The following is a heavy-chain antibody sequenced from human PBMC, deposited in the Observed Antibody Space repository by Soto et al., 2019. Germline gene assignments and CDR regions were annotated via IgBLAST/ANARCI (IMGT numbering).Heavy chain of an antibody. CDR3: AREDSSSWSRHFDY. V-gene: IGHV4-31*11. J-gene: IGHJ4*02. Sequence: SEAQSRTCAVSGGSISSGGYYWSWLRQHPGKGLEWIGYIYYSGSTYYNPSLKSRVTISVDTSKNQFSLKLSSVTAADTAVYYCAREDSSSWSRHFDYWGQGTLVTVSS. CDR2: IYYSGST. D-gene: IGHD6-13*01. CDR1: GGSISSGGYY.